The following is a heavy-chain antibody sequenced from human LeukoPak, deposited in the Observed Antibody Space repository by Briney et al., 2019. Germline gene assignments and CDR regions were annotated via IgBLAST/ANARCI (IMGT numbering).Heavy chain of an antibody. Sequence: GPSVNLSCKSSGYTFTTFYMLWVRQAPGQAREGMGKINYSGGSTSYAQKFQGRVTMTRDTSTSTVYMELSSLRSEDTAVYYCARDSLYSSSSGTSKIDYWGQGTLVTVSS. CDR1: GYTFTTFY. V-gene: IGHV1-46*03. J-gene: IGHJ4*02. D-gene: IGHD6-6*01. CDR2: INYSGGST. CDR3: ARDSLYSSSSGTSKIDY.